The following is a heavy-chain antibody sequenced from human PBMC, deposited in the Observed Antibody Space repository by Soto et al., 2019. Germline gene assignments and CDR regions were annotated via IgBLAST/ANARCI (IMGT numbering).Heavy chain of an antibody. J-gene: IGHJ4*02. CDR2: INHSGST. Sequence: SETLSLTCAVYGGSFSGYYWSWIRQPPGKGLEWIGEINHSGSTIYYADSVKGRFTISRDNAKNSLSLQMNSLRADDTAVYYCARVFCRGDCYSPLDYWGQGTLVTVSS. D-gene: IGHD2-21*02. CDR3: ARVFCRGDCYSPLDY. CDR1: GGSFSGYY. V-gene: IGHV4-34*01.